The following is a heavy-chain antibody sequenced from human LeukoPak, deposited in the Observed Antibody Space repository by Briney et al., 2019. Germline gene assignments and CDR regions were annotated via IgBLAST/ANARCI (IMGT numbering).Heavy chain of an antibody. CDR1: GFTFSSYG. D-gene: IGHD5-18*01. Sequence: PGGSLRLSCAASGFTFSSYGMQWVRQAPGKGLEWVAVISHDGTVQHYADSVKGRFTISRDNSDNTLYLQMNSLRDEDTAMYYCAKEGTAMASSYFDYWGRGTLITVSS. CDR2: ISHDGTVQ. V-gene: IGHV3-30*18. J-gene: IGHJ4*02. CDR3: AKEGTAMASSYFDY.